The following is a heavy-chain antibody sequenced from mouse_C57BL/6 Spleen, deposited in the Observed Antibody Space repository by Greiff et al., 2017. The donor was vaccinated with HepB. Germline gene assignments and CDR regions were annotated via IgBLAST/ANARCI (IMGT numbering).Heavy chain of an antibody. CDR3: ARGEAMDY. J-gene: IGHJ4*01. V-gene: IGHV5-16*01. CDR2: INYDGSST. Sequence: EVKVVESEGGLVQPGSSMKLSCTASGFTFSDYYMAWVRQVPEKGLEWVANINYDGSSTYYLDSLKSRFIISRDNAKNILYLQMGSLKSEDTATYYCARGEAMDYWGQGTSVTVSS. CDR1: GFTFSDYY.